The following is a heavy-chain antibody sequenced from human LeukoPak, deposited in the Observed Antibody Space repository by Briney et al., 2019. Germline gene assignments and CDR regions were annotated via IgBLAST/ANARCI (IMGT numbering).Heavy chain of an antibody. V-gene: IGHV4-4*02. Sequence: SGTLSLTCAVSGGSISSTKWWSWVRQPPGKGLEWIGEIEHSGSTNSNPSLKSRVTISIDKSKNQFSLNLTSVTAADTAVYYCARVFDSGSQAYFYYMDVWGKGTTVTISS. J-gene: IGHJ6*03. CDR2: IEHSGST. D-gene: IGHD3-10*01. CDR1: GGSISSTKW. CDR3: ARVFDSGSQAYFYYMDV.